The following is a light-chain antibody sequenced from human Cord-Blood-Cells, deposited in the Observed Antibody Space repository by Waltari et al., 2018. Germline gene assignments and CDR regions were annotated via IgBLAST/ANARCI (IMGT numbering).Light chain of an antibody. J-gene: IGLJ2*01. CDR3: QVWDSSSDVV. CDR1: NIGSKS. V-gene: IGLV3-21*04. CDR2: YDS. Sequence: RITCGGNNIGSKSVHWYQQKPGQAPVLVIYYDSDRPSGIPERFSGSNSGNTATLTISRVEAGDEADYYCQVWDSSSDVVFGGGTKLTVL.